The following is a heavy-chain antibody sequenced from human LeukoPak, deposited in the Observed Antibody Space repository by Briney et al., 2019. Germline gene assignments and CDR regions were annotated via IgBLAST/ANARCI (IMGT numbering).Heavy chain of an antibody. CDR1: GYTLTELS. D-gene: IGHD3-10*01. J-gene: IGHJ4*02. CDR3: ATGGFGELLFDY. CDR2: FDPEDGET. V-gene: IGHV1-24*01. Sequence: ASVKVSCKVSGYTLTELSMHWVRQAPGKGLEWMGGFDPEDGETIYAQKFQGRVTMTEDTSTDTAYMELSSLRSEDTAVYYCATGGFGELLFDYWGQGTLVTVSS.